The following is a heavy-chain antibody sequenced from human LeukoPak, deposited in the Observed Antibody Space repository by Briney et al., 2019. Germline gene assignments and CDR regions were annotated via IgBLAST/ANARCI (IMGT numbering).Heavy chain of an antibody. Sequence: SETLSLTCTVSGGSISSYYWNWIRQPPGKGLEWIGYIYTSESTNYTPPLKSRVTISVDTSKKQFSLNLSSVTAADTAVYYCAGGNYYYYYIDVWGKGTTVTVSS. CDR1: GGSISSYY. CDR3: AGGNYYYYYIDV. CDR2: IYTSEST. J-gene: IGHJ6*03. V-gene: IGHV4-4*09. D-gene: IGHD3-3*01.